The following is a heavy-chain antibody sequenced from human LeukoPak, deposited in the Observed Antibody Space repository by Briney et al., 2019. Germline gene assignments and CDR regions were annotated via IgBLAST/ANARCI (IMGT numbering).Heavy chain of an antibody. Sequence: GGSLRLSCAASGFTFSSYAMSWVRQAPGKGLEWVSAISGSGGSTYYADSVKGRFTISRDNSKNTLYLQVNSLRAEDTAVYYCARDWGIYSGYDQIDYWGQGTLVTVSS. V-gene: IGHV3-23*01. CDR3: ARDWGIYSGYDQIDY. J-gene: IGHJ4*02. D-gene: IGHD5-12*01. CDR1: GFTFSSYA. CDR2: ISGSGGST.